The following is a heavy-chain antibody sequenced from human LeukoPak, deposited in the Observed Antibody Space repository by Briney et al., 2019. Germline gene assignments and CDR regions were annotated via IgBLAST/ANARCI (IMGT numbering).Heavy chain of an antibody. D-gene: IGHD3-22*01. CDR1: GFTFSSYG. CDR3: AKPPYDSSGYYQSTFEY. V-gene: IGHV3-30*18. J-gene: IGHJ4*02. CDR2: ISYDGSSE. Sequence: PGRSLRLSCAASGFTFSSYGMHWVRQAPGKGLERVAVISYDGSSEYYADSVKGRFTISRDNSKNTLYLQMNSLRAADTAVYYCAKPPYDSSGYYQSTFEYWGQGTLVTVSS.